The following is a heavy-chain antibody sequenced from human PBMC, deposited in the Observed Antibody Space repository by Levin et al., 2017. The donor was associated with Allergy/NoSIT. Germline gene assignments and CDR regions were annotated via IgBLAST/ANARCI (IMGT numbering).Heavy chain of an antibody. Sequence: GESLKISCAASGFTFSSYAMSWVRQAPGKGLEWVSAISGSGGSTYYADSVKGRFTISRDNSKNTLYLQMNSLRAEDTAVYYCAKIKIATIAAAGYIDYWGQGTLVTVSS. CDR3: AKIKIATIAAAGYIDY. J-gene: IGHJ4*02. D-gene: IGHD6-13*01. V-gene: IGHV3-23*01. CDR1: GFTFSSYA. CDR2: ISGSGGST.